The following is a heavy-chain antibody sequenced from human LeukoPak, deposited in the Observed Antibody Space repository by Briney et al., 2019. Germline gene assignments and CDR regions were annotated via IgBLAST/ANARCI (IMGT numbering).Heavy chain of an antibody. CDR1: GGSISNYY. D-gene: IGHD6-19*01. CDR3: VRENYSSGWYGIIDY. Sequence: SASLSLTCTVSGGSISNYYWSWIRQPPGKGLEWIGYIYYSGNTNYHPSLKSRVTISVDTSKNQFSLKLSSVTAADTAVYYCVRENYSSGWYGIIDYWGQGTLVTV. J-gene: IGHJ4*02. CDR2: IYYSGNT. V-gene: IGHV4-59*01.